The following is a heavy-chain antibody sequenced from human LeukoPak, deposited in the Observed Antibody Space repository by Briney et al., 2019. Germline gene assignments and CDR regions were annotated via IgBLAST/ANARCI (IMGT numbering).Heavy chain of an antibody. CDR3: ARSPWIQLWLGAFDI. J-gene: IGHJ3*02. V-gene: IGHV4-38-2*02. D-gene: IGHD5-18*01. CDR2: IYHSGST. Sequence: SETLSLTCTVSGYSISSGYYWGWIRQPPGRGLEWIGSIYHSGSTYYNPSLKSRVTISVDTSKNQFSLKLSSVTAADTAVYYCARSPWIQLWLGAFDIWGQGTMVTVSS. CDR1: GYSISSGYY.